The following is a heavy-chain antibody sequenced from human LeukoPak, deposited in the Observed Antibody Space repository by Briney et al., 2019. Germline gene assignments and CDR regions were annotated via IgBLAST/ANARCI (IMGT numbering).Heavy chain of an antibody. V-gene: IGHV1-8*01. CDR1: GYTFTSYD. Sequence: ASVKVSCKASGYTFTSYDINWVRQATGQGLEWMGWMNPNSGNTGYAQKFQGRVTMTTNTSISTAYMELSSLRSEDTAVYYCARGGRSTYYYDSSGYYGCDYWGQGTLVTVSS. CDR3: ARGGRSTYYYDSSGYYGCDY. D-gene: IGHD3-22*01. CDR2: MNPNSGNT. J-gene: IGHJ4*02.